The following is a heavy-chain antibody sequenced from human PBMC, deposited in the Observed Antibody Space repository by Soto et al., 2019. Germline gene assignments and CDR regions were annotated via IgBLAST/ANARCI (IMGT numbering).Heavy chain of an antibody. D-gene: IGHD2-15*01. Sequence: SVKVSCKASGGTFSSYSISWVRQAPGQGLEWMGRISPILGIANYAQKFQGRVTITADKPTSTAYMELSSLRSEDTAVYYCARYCSGGSCPFDYWGQGTLVTVSS. CDR1: GGTFSSYS. J-gene: IGHJ4*02. CDR2: ISPILGIA. V-gene: IGHV1-69*02. CDR3: ARYCSGGSCPFDY.